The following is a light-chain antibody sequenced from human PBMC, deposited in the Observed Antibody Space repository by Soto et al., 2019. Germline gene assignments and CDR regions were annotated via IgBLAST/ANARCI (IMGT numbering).Light chain of an antibody. CDR2: GNS. CDR1: SSNIGAGYD. CDR3: QSYDSSLSGYV. Sequence: QSVLTQPPSVSGAPGQRVTISCTGTSSNIGAGYDEPWNQQLPGTAPKLLIYGNSNRPSGVPDRFSGSKSGPSASLAITGLQAEDEADYYCQSYDSSLSGYVFGTGTKLTVL. V-gene: IGLV1-40*01. J-gene: IGLJ1*01.